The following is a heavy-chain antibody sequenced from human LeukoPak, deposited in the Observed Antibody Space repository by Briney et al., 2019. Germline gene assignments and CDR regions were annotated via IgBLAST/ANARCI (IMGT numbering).Heavy chain of an antibody. Sequence: GGSLRLSCAASGFMFRSSWMSWLRQAPGKGLEWVANIAPDGSEKYYVDSVRGRFTIFRDNAKNSLYLQMNSLRADDTAVYYCAELGITMIGGVWGKGTTVTISS. V-gene: IGHV3-7*01. CDR1: GFMFRSSW. J-gene: IGHJ6*04. CDR2: IAPDGSEK. D-gene: IGHD3-10*02. CDR3: AELGITMIGGV.